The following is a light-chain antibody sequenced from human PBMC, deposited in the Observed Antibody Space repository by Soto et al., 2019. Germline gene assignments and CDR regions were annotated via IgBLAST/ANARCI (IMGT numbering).Light chain of an antibody. Sequence: EFVLTQSPGTLSLSPGERATLSCRASQSVSSSYLAWYQQKPGQAPRLLIYGASSRATGIPDRFSGSGSGTDFTLTISRPEPEDFAVYYCQQYGSSLLITFGQGTRLEIK. CDR1: QSVSSSY. CDR2: GAS. J-gene: IGKJ5*01. CDR3: QQYGSSLLIT. V-gene: IGKV3-20*01.